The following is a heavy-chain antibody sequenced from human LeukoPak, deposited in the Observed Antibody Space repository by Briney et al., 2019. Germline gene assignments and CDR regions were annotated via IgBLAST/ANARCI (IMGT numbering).Heavy chain of an antibody. Sequence: SETLSLTCTVSGGSVSSGGYYWSWIRQPPGKGLEWIGYIYYSGSTNYNPSLKSRVTISVDTSKNQFSLKLSSVTAADTAVYYRAREGRFNDNYYYYYGMDVWGRGTTVTVSS. J-gene: IGHJ6*02. D-gene: IGHD1-1*01. V-gene: IGHV4-61*08. CDR1: GGSVSSGGYY. CDR2: IYYSGST. CDR3: AREGRFNDNYYYYYGMDV.